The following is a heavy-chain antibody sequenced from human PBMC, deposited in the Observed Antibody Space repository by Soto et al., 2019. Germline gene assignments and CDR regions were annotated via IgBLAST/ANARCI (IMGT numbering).Heavy chain of an antibody. D-gene: IGHD2-15*01. CDR2: IYYSGST. Sequence: SETLSLTCTVSGGSISSYYWSWIRQPPGKGLEWIGYIYYSGSTNYNPSLKSRVTISVDTSKNQLSLKLSSVTAADTAVYYCARMDGRGYCSGGSCPYYFDYWGQGTLVTVSS. CDR3: ARMDGRGYCSGGSCPYYFDY. V-gene: IGHV4-59*01. CDR1: GGSISSYY. J-gene: IGHJ4*02.